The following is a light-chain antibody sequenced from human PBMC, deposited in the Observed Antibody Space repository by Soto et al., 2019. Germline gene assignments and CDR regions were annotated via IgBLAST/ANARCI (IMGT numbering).Light chain of an antibody. Sequence: EIVLTQSPGTLSLSLGERVTLSCRASQSVSSNYLAWYQQRPGQAPRLLIHGVSSRPTGIPGRFTGSGSGRDFTLTISSLEPEESAVYYCQQYGRSPYSFGQGAKLEIK. CDR1: QSVSSNY. CDR3: QQYGRSPYS. V-gene: IGKV3-20*01. CDR2: GVS. J-gene: IGKJ2*01.